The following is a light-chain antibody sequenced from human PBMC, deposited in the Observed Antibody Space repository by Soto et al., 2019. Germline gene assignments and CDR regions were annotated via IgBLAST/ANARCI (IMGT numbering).Light chain of an antibody. CDR3: ASYTTRHPRQKV. J-gene: IGLJ1*01. Sequence: LTQPASGSGSPGQSITISCTGTSSDVGGYNYVSWYQQQPGKAPKFMIYDVTNRPSGVSNRFSGSKSGNTASLTISGPQAEDGVVFYCASYTTRHPRQKVFGTGTKATVL. V-gene: IGLV2-14*01. CDR2: DVT. CDR1: SSDVGGYNY.